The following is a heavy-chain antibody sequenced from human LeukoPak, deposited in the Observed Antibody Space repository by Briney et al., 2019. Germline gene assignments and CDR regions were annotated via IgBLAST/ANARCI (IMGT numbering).Heavy chain of an antibody. Sequence: GGSLRLSCAASGFIFSSYAMSWVRQAPGKGQEWASAISGSGGSTYYADSVKGRFTISRDNSKNTLYLQMNSLRAEDTAVYYCAKGGTLDYGVFDHWGQGTLVTVSS. J-gene: IGHJ5*02. CDR3: AKGGTLDYGVFDH. V-gene: IGHV3-23*01. CDR1: GFIFSSYA. D-gene: IGHD4-17*01. CDR2: ISGSGGST.